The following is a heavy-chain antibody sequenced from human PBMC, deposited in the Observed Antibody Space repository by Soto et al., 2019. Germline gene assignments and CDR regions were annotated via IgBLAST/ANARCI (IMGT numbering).Heavy chain of an antibody. CDR3: ARVPDG. V-gene: IGHV4-31*03. J-gene: IGHJ6*02. CDR1: SGSISSGGYY. Sequence: QVQLQESGPGLVMPSQTLSLTCTVSSGSISSGGYYWRWIRQHPGKGLEWLGYIYYIGCTYYNPARNSRFTIAVYTSKNLYSLNLSPVTAAATAVYYCARVPDGWGQGTTITFSS. CDR2: IYYIGCT.